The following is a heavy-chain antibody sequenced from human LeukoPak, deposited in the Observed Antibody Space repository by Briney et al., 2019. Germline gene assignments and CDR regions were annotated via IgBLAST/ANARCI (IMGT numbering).Heavy chain of an antibody. Sequence: GGSLRLSCAASGLTFSSYSMNWVRQAPGKGLEWMANIKQDGSEKYYVDSVKGRFTISRDNAKNSLYLQMNSLRAEDTAVYYCARDKRGSWKRDAFDIWGQGTMVTVSS. D-gene: IGHD1-26*01. CDR1: GLTFSSYS. J-gene: IGHJ3*02. V-gene: IGHV3-7*01. CDR3: ARDKRGSWKRDAFDI. CDR2: IKQDGSEK.